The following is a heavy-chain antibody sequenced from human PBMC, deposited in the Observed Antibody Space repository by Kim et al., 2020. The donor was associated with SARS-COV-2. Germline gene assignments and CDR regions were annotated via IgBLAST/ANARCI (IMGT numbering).Heavy chain of an antibody. V-gene: IGHV3-23*01. CDR3: AKGQSDFTSLNCFDA. CDR2: ISGSAGST. CDR1: VFTFSSHS. Sequence: GGSLRLSCVASVFTFSSHSMNWVRQAPGKGLEWVAHISGSAGSTYYADSVKGRFTISRDNSKNILHLQMVSLRAEDTAVYYCAKGQSDFTSLNCFDAWG. J-gene: IGHJ5*01.